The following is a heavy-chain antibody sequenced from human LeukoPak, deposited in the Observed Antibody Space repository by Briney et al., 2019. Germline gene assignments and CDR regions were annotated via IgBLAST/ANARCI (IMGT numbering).Heavy chain of an antibody. Sequence: GSLRLSCAASGFTFSSYAMSWVRQAPGKGLEWVSAISGSGGSTYYADSVKGRFTISRDNSKNTLYLQMNSLRAEDTAVYYCAKGRGVATIYGDRFDYWGQGTLVTVSS. J-gene: IGHJ4*02. CDR2: ISGSGGST. CDR3: AKGRGVATIYGDRFDY. D-gene: IGHD5-12*01. V-gene: IGHV3-23*01. CDR1: GFTFSSYA.